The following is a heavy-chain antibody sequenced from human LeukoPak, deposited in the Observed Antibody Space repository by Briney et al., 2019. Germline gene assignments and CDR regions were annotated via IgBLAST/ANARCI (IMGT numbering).Heavy chain of an antibody. D-gene: IGHD3-22*01. J-gene: IGHJ6*02. V-gene: IGHV4-39*01. CDR3: ARQKVDYYDSSGYTPLPRYYYYYYGMDV. CDR1: GGSISSSSYY. Sequence: SETLSLTCTVSGGSISSSSYYWGWIRQPPGKGLEWIGSIYYSGSTYYNPSLKSRDTISVDTSKNQFSLKLSSVTAADTAVYYCARQKVDYYDSSGYTPLPRYYYYYYGMDVWGQGTTVTVSS. CDR2: IYYSGST.